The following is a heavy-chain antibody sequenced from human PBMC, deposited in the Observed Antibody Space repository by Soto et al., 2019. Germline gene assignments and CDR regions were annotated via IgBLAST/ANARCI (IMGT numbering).Heavy chain of an antibody. J-gene: IGHJ3*02. V-gene: IGHV4-59*01. D-gene: IGHD3-10*01. CDR2: IYYSGST. Sequence: RTSETLSLTCTVSGGSISSYYWSWIRQPPGKGLEWIGYIYYSGSTNYNPSLKSRVTISVDTSKNQFSLKLSSVTAADTAVYYCAGRKNSGAFDIWGQGTMVTVS. CDR1: GGSISSYY. CDR3: AGRKNSGAFDI.